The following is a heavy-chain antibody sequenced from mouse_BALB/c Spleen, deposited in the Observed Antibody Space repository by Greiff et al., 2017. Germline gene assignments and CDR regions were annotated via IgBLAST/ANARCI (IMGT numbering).Heavy chain of an antibody. CDR2: IDPANGNT. J-gene: IGHJ4*01. Sequence: EVQLQQSGAELVKPGASVKLSCTASGFNIKDTYMHWVKQRPEQGLEWIGRIDPANGNTKYDPKFQGKATITADTSSNTAYLQLSSLTSEDTAVYYCAIPTGYYYAMDYWGQGTSVTVSS. V-gene: IGHV14-3*02. CDR1: GFNIKDTY. CDR3: AIPTGYYYAMDY.